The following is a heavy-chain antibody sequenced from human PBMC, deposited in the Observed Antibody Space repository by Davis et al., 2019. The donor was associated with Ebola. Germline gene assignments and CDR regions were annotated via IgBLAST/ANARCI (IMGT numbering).Heavy chain of an antibody. V-gene: IGHV5-51*01. CDR2: ILPGDSDT. CDR3: ARMYSGRYYFSY. CDR1: GYSFTSFW. Sequence: GESLKISCKASGYSFTSFWIGWVRQPPGQGLEWMGAILPGDSDTRYSPSFQGQVTISADKSISTAYLQWSSLKASDTAMYYCARMYSGRYYFSYWGQGTLVTVSS. J-gene: IGHJ4*02. D-gene: IGHD1-26*01.